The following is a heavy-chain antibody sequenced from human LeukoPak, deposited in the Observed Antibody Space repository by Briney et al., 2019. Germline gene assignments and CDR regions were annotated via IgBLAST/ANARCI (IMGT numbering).Heavy chain of an antibody. J-gene: IGHJ4*02. Sequence: SETLSLTCTVSGGSISSGGHYWSWIRQHPEKGLDWFGYIYYSGSTYYNPSLKSRVTISVDTSKNQFSLKLSSVTAADTAVYYCARIDYGDYVLLDYWGQGTLVTVSS. V-gene: IGHV4-31*03. CDR3: ARIDYGDYVLLDY. CDR2: IYYSGST. D-gene: IGHD4-17*01. CDR1: GGSISSGGHY.